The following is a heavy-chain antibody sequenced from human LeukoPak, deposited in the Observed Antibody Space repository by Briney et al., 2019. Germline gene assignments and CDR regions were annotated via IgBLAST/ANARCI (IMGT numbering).Heavy chain of an antibody. V-gene: IGHV1-8*02. CDR3: ARGLFLRRVVPAARSGY. CDR1: GYTFTSYN. Sequence: ASVKLSCKASGYTFTSYNINWVRQATGQGLEWMGWMNPNSGNTGYAQKFQGRVTMTRNTSISTAYMELSSLRSEDTAVYYCARGLFLRRVVPAARSGYWGQGTLVTVSS. CDR2: MNPNSGNT. D-gene: IGHD2-2*01. J-gene: IGHJ4*02.